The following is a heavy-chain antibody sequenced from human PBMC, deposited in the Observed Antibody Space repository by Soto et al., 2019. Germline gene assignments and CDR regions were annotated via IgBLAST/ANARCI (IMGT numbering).Heavy chain of an antibody. D-gene: IGHD5-12*01. J-gene: IGHJ4*02. CDR2: IYYSGST. V-gene: IGHV4-59*01. CDR1: GGSISSYY. CDR3: ALGGRDGYNFDY. Sequence: SETLSLTCTVSGGSISSYYWSWIRQPPGKGLEWIGYIYYSGSTNYNPSLKSRVTISVDTSKNQFSLKLSSVTAADTAVYYCALGGRDGYNFDYWGQGTLVTVSS.